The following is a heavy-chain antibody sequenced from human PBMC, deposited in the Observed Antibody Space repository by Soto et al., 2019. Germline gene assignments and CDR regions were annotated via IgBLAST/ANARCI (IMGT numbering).Heavy chain of an antibody. J-gene: IGHJ3*02. V-gene: IGHV3-30-3*01. CDR1: GFTFSSYA. Sequence: QVPLVESGGGVVQPGRSLRLSCAASGFTFSSYAMHWVRQAPGKGLEWVAVISYDGSNKYYADSVKGRFTISRDNSKNTLYLQMNSLRAEDTAVYYCARRASDDAFDIWGQGTMVTVSS. CDR2: ISYDGSNK. CDR3: ARRASDDAFDI.